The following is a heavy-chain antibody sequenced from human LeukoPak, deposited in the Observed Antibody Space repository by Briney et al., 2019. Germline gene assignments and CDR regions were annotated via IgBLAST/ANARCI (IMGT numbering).Heavy chain of an antibody. CDR1: GFTFSSYA. CDR2: ISGSGGST. Sequence: GGSLRLSCAASGFTFSSYAMSWVRQAPGKGLEWVSAISGSGGSTYYADSVKGRFTISRDNSKNTLYLQMNSLRAEDTDVYYCALLGREPTLDYWGQGTLVTVSS. V-gene: IGHV3-23*01. J-gene: IGHJ4*02. CDR3: ALLGREPTLDY. D-gene: IGHD1-26*01.